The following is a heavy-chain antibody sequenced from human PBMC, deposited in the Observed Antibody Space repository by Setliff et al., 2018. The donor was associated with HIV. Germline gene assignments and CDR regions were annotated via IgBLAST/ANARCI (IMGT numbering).Heavy chain of an antibody. CDR1: GGSFSGFY. V-gene: IGHV4-34*01. Sequence: SETLSLTCAVYGGSFSGFYWSWIRQPPGKGLEWIGEINHSGSTTYNPSLKSRVTISVDTSKNHFSLKLSSVTAADTAVYFCARGHMAPYYYYIDMWGKGTTVTVSS. CDR3: ARGHMAPYYYYIDM. J-gene: IGHJ6*03. CDR2: INHSGST.